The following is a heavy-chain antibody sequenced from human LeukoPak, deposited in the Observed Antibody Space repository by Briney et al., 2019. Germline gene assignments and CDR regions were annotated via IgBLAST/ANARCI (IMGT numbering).Heavy chain of an antibody. CDR2: IYHSGRT. CDR1: GYSISSGYY. Sequence: SETLSLTCTVSGYSISSGYYWGWIRQPPGKGLEWIGTIYHSGRTYYNPSLKSRVTISVDRSKNQFSLKLSSVTAADTAVYYCARGHFPPIWFGELFSSKPDYYYYYYGMDVWGQGTTVTVSS. D-gene: IGHD3-10*01. V-gene: IGHV4-38-2*02. J-gene: IGHJ6*02. CDR3: ARGHFPPIWFGELFSSKPDYYYYYYGMDV.